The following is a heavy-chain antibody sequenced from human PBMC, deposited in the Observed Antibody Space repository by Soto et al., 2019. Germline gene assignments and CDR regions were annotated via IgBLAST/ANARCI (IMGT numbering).Heavy chain of an antibody. D-gene: IGHD3-3*01. Sequence: QVQLQESGPGLAKPSETLSLTCTVSGGSISTYYWSWIRQPPGKGLEWIGYIYYSGSTNYNPSLKSRVTIAVDTSKKQFSLKLSSVTAADTAVYYCARGGWRHSDYWGQGTLVTVSS. J-gene: IGHJ4*02. V-gene: IGHV4-59*08. CDR3: ARGGWRHSDY. CDR2: IYYSGST. CDR1: GGSISTYY.